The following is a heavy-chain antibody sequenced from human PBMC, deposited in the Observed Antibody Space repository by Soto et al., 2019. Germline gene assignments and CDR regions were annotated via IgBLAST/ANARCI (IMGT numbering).Heavy chain of an antibody. CDR1: GGSISSYY. J-gene: IGHJ4*02. D-gene: IGHD3-10*01. V-gene: IGHV4-4*07. CDR2: IYTSGST. Sequence: PSETLSLTXTVSGGSISSYYWSWIRQPAGKGLEWIGRIYTSGSTNYNPSLKSRVTMSVDTSKNQFSLKLSSVTAADTAVYHCAREEPYYYGSGQFDYWGQGTLVTVSS. CDR3: AREEPYYYGSGQFDY.